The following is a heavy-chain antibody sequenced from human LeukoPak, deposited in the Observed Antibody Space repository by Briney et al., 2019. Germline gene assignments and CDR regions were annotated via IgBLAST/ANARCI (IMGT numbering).Heavy chain of an antibody. CDR1: GFTFSSYS. D-gene: IGHD2-15*01. Sequence: GGSLRLSCAASGFTFSSYSMNWVRQAPGKGLGWVSSISSSSSYIYYADSVKGRFTISRDNAKNSLYLQMNSLRAEDTAVYYCARCSGGSCYYGDWGQGTLVTVSS. V-gene: IGHV3-21*01. CDR3: ARCSGGSCYYGD. CDR2: ISSSSSYI. J-gene: IGHJ4*02.